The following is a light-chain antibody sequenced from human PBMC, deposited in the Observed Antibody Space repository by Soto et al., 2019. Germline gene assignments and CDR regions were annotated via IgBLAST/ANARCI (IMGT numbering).Light chain of an antibody. V-gene: IGKV3-15*01. CDR3: QQYNNWPLT. CDR2: GAS. CDR1: QSVSSN. J-gene: IGKJ4*01. Sequence: EIVMTQSPATLSVSAGERATLSCRASQSVSSNLAWYQQKPGQAPRLLTYGASTRATGIPARFSGSGSGTEFTLTISSLHSEDFAVYYCQQYNNWPLTFGGGTKVDIK.